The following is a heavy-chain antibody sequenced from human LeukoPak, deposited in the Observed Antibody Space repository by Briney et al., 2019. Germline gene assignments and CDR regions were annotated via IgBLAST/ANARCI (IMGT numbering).Heavy chain of an antibody. J-gene: IGHJ4*02. V-gene: IGHV3-33*01. D-gene: IGHD1-26*01. Sequence: GGSLRLSCAASGFTFRSHGMHWVRQAPGKGLEWVAFIWYDGSDKYYTDSVKGRFTISRDNSKNTLYLQMNSLRAEDTAVYYCAGDRATSYFDYWGQGALVTISS. CDR3: AGDRATSYFDY. CDR2: IWYDGSDK. CDR1: GFTFRSHG.